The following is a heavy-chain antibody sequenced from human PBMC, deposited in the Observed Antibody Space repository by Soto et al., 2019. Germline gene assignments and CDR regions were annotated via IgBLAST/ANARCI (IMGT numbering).Heavy chain of an antibody. V-gene: IGHV4-38-2*01. Sequence: SETLSLTCAVSGSFISSGNYWGWIRKPPGKGLEWIGSIFHGGNTYYNPSLKSRVTISVDMSKNQFSLKLNSVTAADTAVYYCARARWYDAFDVWGQGTVVTVSS. CDR3: ARARWYDAFDV. CDR1: GSFISSGNY. D-gene: IGHD2-15*01. J-gene: IGHJ3*01. CDR2: IFHGGNT.